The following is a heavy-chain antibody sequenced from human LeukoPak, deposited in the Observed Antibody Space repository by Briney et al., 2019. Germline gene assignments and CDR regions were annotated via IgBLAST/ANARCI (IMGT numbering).Heavy chain of an antibody. CDR3: ARDGAAADFDY. CDR1: GDTLSGYG. V-gene: IGHV1-2*02. D-gene: IGHD6-13*01. J-gene: IGHJ4*02. CDR2: INPNSGGT. Sequence: ASVKVSCKASGDTLSGYGISWVRQAPGQGLEWMGWINPNSGGTNYAQKFQGRVTMTRDTSISTAYMELSRLRSDDTAVYYCARDGAAADFDYWGQGTLVTVSS.